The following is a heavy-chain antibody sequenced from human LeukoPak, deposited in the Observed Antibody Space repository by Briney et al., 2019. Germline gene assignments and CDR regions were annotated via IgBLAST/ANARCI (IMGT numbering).Heavy chain of an antibody. CDR3: AKGGTTVVDY. J-gene: IGHJ4*02. CDR1: GLTFSYYW. Sequence: TGGSLRLSCAASGLTFSYYWMSWVRQAPGKGLEWVANINQDGSEKYYVDSLKGRFTISRDNAKNTLYLQMDSLRAEDTAVYYCAKGGTTVVDYWGQGTLVTVSS. D-gene: IGHD4-23*01. V-gene: IGHV3-7*01. CDR2: INQDGSEK.